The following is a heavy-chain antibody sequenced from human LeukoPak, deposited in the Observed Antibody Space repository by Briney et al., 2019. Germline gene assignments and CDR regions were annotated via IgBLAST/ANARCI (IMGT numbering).Heavy chain of an antibody. V-gene: IGHV4-59*01. D-gene: IGHD6-19*01. CDR3: AKGYSSGWEFDY. CDR1: GGSIGSYY. J-gene: IGHJ4*02. CDR2: IYYSGCT. Sequence: SETLSLTCTVSGGSIGSYYWSWIRQPPGKGLEWIGYIYYSGCTNYNPSLKSRVSISVDTSKNQFSLKLSSVTAADTAVYYCAKGYSSGWEFDYWGQGTLVTVSS.